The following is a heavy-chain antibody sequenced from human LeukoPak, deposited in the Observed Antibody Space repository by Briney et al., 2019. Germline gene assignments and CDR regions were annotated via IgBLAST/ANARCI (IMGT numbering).Heavy chain of an antibody. CDR2: IYTSGST. D-gene: IGHD3-22*01. CDR1: GGSISSYY. CDR3: ARDSYYYDSSGYVYFQH. V-gene: IGHV4-4*07. J-gene: IGHJ1*01. Sequence: SETLSLTCTVSGGSISSYYWSWIRQPAGKGLEWIGRIYTSGSTNYSPSLKSRVTMSVDTSKNQFSLKLSSVTAADTAVYYCARDSYYYDSSGYVYFQHWGQGTLVTVSS.